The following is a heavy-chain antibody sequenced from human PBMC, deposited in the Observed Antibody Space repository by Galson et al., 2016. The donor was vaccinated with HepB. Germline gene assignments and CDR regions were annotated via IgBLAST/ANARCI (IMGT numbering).Heavy chain of an antibody. V-gene: IGHV4-30-2*01. CDR2: IYHSGDT. CDR1: GGFISSGAYS. CDR3: ASLSPAIAAAT. J-gene: IGHJ5*02. Sequence: TLSLTCAVSGGFISSGAYSWNWIRQPPGKGLEWIGYIYHSGDTYYNPSLKSRVAISVDKSKNQFSLKLNSLTAADTAVYYCASLSPAIAAATWGQGTRVTVSS. D-gene: IGHD6-13*01.